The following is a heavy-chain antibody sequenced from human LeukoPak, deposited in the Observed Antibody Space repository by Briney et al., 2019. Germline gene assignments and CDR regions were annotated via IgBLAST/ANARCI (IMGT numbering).Heavy chain of an antibody. CDR1: GYSFTSYW. CDR2: IYPGDSDT. J-gene: IGHJ6*02. Sequence: GESLKISCKGSGYSFTSYWIGWVRQMPGKGLEWMGIIYPGDSDTRYSPSFQGQVTISADKSISTAYLQWSSLKASGTAMYYWARGMTTVTAYYYGMDVWGQGTTVTVSS. D-gene: IGHD4-17*01. CDR3: ARGMTTVTAYYYGMDV. V-gene: IGHV5-51*01.